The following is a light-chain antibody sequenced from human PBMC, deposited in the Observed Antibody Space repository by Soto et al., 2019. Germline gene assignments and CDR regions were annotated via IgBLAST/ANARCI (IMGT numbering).Light chain of an antibody. CDR2: AAS. V-gene: IGKV1-5*03. J-gene: IGKJ2*01. CDR1: QSISSW. Sequence: DIQMTQSPSTLSASVGDRVTITCRASQSISSWLAWYQQKPGTAPKLLIYAASTLVTGVPSRFSGSRSGTESTHTVSSLQPVVFAFYSRKKNNDSFRYTFGRGTKLEIK. CDR3: KKNNDSFRYT.